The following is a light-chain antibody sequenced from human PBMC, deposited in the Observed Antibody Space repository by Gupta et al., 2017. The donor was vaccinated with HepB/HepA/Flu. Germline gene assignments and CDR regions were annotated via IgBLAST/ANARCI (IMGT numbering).Light chain of an antibody. Sequence: QSVLTQPPSVSGAPGQRVTISCTGSSSNIGAGYDLNWYQQLPGTAPKLLLYGNSNRPSGVPDRFSGSKSGTSASMAITGLQAEDEADYYCQSYDRSLSGSVVFGGGTKLTVL. V-gene: IGLV1-40*01. CDR3: QSYDRSLSGSVV. J-gene: IGLJ2*01. CDR1: SSNIGAGYD. CDR2: GNS.